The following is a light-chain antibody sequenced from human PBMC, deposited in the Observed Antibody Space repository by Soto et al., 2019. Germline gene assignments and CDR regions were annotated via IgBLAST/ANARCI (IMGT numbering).Light chain of an antibody. CDR3: SSYTSSSTLL. J-gene: IGLJ2*01. CDR2: EVS. CDR1: SSDVGEENY. Sequence: QSALTQPPSASGSPGQSVTITCSGTSSDVGEENYVSWYQQHPGKVPKLMIYEVSNRPSGVSNRFSGSKSGNTASLTISGLQAEDEADYYCSSYTSSSTLLFGGGTKVTVL. V-gene: IGLV2-14*01.